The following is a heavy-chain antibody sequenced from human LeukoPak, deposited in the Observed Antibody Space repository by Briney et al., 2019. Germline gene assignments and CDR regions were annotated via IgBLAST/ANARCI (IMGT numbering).Heavy chain of an antibody. CDR3: AKVYCSSTSCYGYYYYYYMDV. D-gene: IGHD2-2*01. CDR2: IRYDGSNK. CDR1: GFTFSSYA. V-gene: IGHV3-30*02. J-gene: IGHJ6*03. Sequence: GGSLRLSCAASGFTFSSYAMHWVRQAPGKGLEWVAFIRYDGSNKYYADSVKGRLTISRDNSKNTLYLQMNSLRAEDTAVYYCAKVYCSSTSCYGYYYYYYMDVWGKGTTVTISS.